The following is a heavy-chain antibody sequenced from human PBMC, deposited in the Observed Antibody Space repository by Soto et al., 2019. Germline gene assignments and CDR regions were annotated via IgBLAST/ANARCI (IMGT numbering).Heavy chain of an antibody. CDR3: ARDPSTSYYDRRGLGY. D-gene: IGHD3-22*01. CDR1: GGTFSSYA. Sequence: QVQLVQSGAEVKKPGSSVKVSCKASGGTFSSYAISWVRQAPGQVLEWMGGIIPIFGTANYAQKYQGRVTITADKSTSTAYMELSSLRSEDTAVYYCARDPSTSYYDRRGLGYWGQGTLVTVSS. J-gene: IGHJ4*02. CDR2: IIPIFGTA. V-gene: IGHV1-69*06.